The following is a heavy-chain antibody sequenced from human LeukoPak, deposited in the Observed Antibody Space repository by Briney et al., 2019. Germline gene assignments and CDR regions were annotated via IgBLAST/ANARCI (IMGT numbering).Heavy chain of an antibody. Sequence: GESLRISCKGSGYSFTSYWIGWVRQMPGKGLEWMGIIYPGDSDTRYSPSFQGQVTISADKSISTAYLQWSSLKASDTAMYYCAIPYCSGGSCYPYYFDYWGQGTLVTVSS. CDR2: IYPGDSDT. CDR3: AIPYCSGGSCYPYYFDY. CDR1: GYSFTSYW. D-gene: IGHD2-15*01. V-gene: IGHV5-51*01. J-gene: IGHJ4*02.